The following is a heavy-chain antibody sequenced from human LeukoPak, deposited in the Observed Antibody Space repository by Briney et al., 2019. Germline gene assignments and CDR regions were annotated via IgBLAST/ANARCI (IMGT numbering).Heavy chain of an antibody. V-gene: IGHV3-7*05. J-gene: IGHJ4*02. D-gene: IGHD4-11*01. CDR1: GFTFSSFW. CDR2: IRQDGSAK. Sequence: GGSLRLSCAASGFTFSSFWMTWVRQAPGKGLEWVANIRQDGSAKYYVDSVKGRFTISRDNAKNSLCLQLNSLRAEDTAVYYCAKDSYSKGDYWGQGTLVTVSS. CDR3: AKDSYSKGDY.